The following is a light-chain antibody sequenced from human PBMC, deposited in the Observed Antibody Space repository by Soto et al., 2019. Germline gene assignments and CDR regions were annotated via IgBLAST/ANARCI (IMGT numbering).Light chain of an antibody. CDR2: SNN. CDR1: SSNIGGNS. Sequence: QSVLTQPPSASETPGQGVTISCSGSSSNIGGNSVNWYQQLPGTAPKLLIYSNNQRASGVPDRFSGSKSDTSASLAISGLQSEDEADYYCATWDDSLNSPVFGGGTKLTVL. CDR3: ATWDDSLNSPV. J-gene: IGLJ3*02. V-gene: IGLV1-44*01.